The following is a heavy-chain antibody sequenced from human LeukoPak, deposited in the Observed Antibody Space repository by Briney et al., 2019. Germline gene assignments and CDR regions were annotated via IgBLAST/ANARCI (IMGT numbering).Heavy chain of an antibody. CDR3: ASPGGGPTDY. CDR1: GSSISSGGYY. V-gene: IGHV4-39*01. Sequence: SETLSLTCTVSGSSISSGGYYWGWIRQPPGKGLEWIGSIYYSGSTYYNLSLKSRVTISVDTSKNQFSLKLSSVTAADTAVYYCASPGGGPTDYWGQGTLVTVSS. D-gene: IGHD3-16*01. J-gene: IGHJ4*02. CDR2: IYYSGST.